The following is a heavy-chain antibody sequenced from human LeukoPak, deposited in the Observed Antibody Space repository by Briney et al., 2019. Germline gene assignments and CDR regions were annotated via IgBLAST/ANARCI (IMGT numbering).Heavy chain of an antibody. V-gene: IGHV3-48*01. CDR3: ARDLLSGEPS. Sequence: GGSLRLSCAASGFTFSSYSMNWVRQAPGKGLEWVSYISSSSTIYYADSVKGRFTISRDNAKNSLYLQMNSLRAEDTAVYYCARDLLSGEPSWGQGTPVTVSS. CDR2: ISSSSTI. D-gene: IGHD3-16*01. CDR1: GFTFSSYS. J-gene: IGHJ4*02.